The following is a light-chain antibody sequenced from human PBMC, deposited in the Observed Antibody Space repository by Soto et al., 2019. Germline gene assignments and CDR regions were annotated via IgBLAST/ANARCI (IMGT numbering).Light chain of an antibody. CDR3: QQYKDYVWT. Sequence: IHMTQSPSTLPASVGDRVTISCRASQTVERWLAWYQQKPGKAPKLLISDVSSLERGVPSRFSGSGSATEFTLTISGLQSDDFATYYCQQYKDYVWTFGQGTKVDIK. CDR2: DVS. V-gene: IGKV1-5*01. J-gene: IGKJ1*01. CDR1: QTVERW.